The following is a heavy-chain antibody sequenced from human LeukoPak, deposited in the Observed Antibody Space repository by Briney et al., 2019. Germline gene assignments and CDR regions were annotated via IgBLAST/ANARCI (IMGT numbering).Heavy chain of an antibody. CDR2: INHSGST. Sequence: PSETLSLTCAVYGGSFSGYYWSWIRQPPGKGLEWIGEINHSGSTNYNPSLKSRVTISVDTSKNQFSLKLSSVTAADTAVYYCARVGSGYYYYYYMDVWGKGTTVTVSS. D-gene: IGHD1-26*01. CDR3: ARVGSGYYYYYYMDV. V-gene: IGHV4-34*01. J-gene: IGHJ6*03. CDR1: GGSFSGYY.